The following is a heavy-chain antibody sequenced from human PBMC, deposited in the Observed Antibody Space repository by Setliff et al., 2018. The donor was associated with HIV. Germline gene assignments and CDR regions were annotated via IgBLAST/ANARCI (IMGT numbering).Heavy chain of an antibody. D-gene: IGHD3-10*01. CDR2: IYTTERV. J-gene: IGHJ6*02. Sequence: SETLSLTCSFSGGSISGHYWSWIRQTPGKGLEWIATIYTTERVSYNPSLRSRVTISVETSQNLFSLRLRSVTAADTGVYYCARPGSSSYYYAMDVWGLGTTVTSP. CDR3: ARPGSSSYYYAMDV. V-gene: IGHV4-59*11. CDR1: GGSISGHY.